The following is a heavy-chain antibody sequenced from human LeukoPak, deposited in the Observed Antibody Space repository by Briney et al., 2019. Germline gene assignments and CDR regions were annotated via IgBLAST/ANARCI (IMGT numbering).Heavy chain of an antibody. D-gene: IGHD2-21*02. CDR1: GFTFSFYS. CDR3: ARAYGDSTPDGN. CDR2: ISSSSNTI. V-gene: IGHV3-48*02. J-gene: IGHJ4*02. Sequence: GGSLRLSCAASGFTFSFYSMNWVRETPGKGLEWVSYISSSSNTIYYAESVKGRFPISRDNSKNSLYLQMNSLRDEDTAVYYCARAYGDSTPDGNWGQGTLVTVSS.